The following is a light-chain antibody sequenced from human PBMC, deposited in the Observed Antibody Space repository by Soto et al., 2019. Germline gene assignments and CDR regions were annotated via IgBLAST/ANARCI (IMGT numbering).Light chain of an antibody. CDR1: QSISGE. CDR3: QQRRNWPLT. CDR2: DTY. J-gene: IGKJ4*01. Sequence: EVVLTQSPATLSLSPGERATLSCGTSQSISGELAWYQQTPGQAPRLIIFDTYNRATGIPARFSGSGSETDFTLTISGLEPEDFGVYYCQQRRNWPLTFGGGTKVEI. V-gene: IGKV3-11*01.